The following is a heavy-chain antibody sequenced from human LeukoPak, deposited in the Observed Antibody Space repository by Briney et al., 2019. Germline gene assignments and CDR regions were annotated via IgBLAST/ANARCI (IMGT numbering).Heavy chain of an antibody. Sequence: PAGGSLRLSCAASGFTFSSHGMNWVRQAPGKGLEWVANIKQDGSEKYYVDSVKGRFTISRDNAKNSLYLQMNSLRAEDTAVYYCARSGGAAAAGLGYWGQGTLVTVSS. V-gene: IGHV3-7*01. CDR1: GFTFSSHG. CDR3: ARSGGAAAAGLGY. D-gene: IGHD6-13*01. J-gene: IGHJ4*02. CDR2: IKQDGSEK.